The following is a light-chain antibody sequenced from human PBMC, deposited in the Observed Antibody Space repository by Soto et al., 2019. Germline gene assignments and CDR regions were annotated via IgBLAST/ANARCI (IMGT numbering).Light chain of an antibody. CDR1: SSDVGGYNY. CDR3: SSYTSSSTLVV. Sequence: QPVLTQPASVSGSPGQSITISCTGTSSDVGGYNYVSWYQQHPGKAPKRMIYDVSNRPSGVSNRFSGSKSGNTASLTISGLQAEDEADYYCSSYTSSSTLVVFGGGTQLTVL. J-gene: IGLJ2*01. V-gene: IGLV2-14*01. CDR2: DVS.